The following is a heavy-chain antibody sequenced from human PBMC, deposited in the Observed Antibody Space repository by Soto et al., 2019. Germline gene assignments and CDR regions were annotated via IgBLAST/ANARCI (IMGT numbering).Heavy chain of an antibody. CDR2: IYYSGST. V-gene: IGHV4-59*01. CDR1: GGSISSYY. Sequence: ETLSLTCTVSGGSISSYYWSWIRQPPGKGLEWIGYIYYSGSTNYNPSLKSRVTISVDTSKNQFSLKLSSVTAADTAVYYCARDTAMATDTYYYYYYGMDVWGQGTTVTVSS. D-gene: IGHD5-18*01. CDR3: ARDTAMATDTYYYYYYGMDV. J-gene: IGHJ6*02.